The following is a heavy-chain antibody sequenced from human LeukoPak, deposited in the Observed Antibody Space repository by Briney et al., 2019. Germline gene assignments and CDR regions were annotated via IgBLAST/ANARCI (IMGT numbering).Heavy chain of an antibody. CDR1: GYTFTSYY. J-gene: IGHJ3*02. CDR2: INTNTGNS. D-gene: IGHD2-15*01. V-gene: IGHV7-4-1*02. Sequence: ASVKVSCKASGYTFTSYYMHWVRQAPGQGLEWMGWINTNTGNSTYAQGFTGRFVFSLDTSVSTAYLQISSLKAEDTAVYYCAREYFLRPGSTDAFDIWGQGTMVTVSS. CDR3: AREYFLRPGSTDAFDI.